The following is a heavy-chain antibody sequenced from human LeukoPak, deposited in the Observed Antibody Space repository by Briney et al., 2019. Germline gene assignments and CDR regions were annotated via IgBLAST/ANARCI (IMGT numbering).Heavy chain of an antibody. CDR3: ARVAYYYDTATYYNPAHLDF. CDR1: GGSFSGYY. CDR2: INHSGST. V-gene: IGHV4-34*01. Sequence: SETLSLTCAVYGGSFSGYYWSWIRQPPGKGLEWIGEINHSGSTNYNPSLKSRVTISVDTSKNQFSLELSSVTAADTAVYYCARVAYYYDTATYYNPAHLDFWGQGALVTVSS. D-gene: IGHD3-10*01. J-gene: IGHJ4*02.